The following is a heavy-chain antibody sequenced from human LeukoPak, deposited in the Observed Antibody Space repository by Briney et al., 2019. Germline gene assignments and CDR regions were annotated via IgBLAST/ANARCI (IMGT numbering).Heavy chain of an antibody. J-gene: IGHJ4*02. V-gene: IGHV1-18*01. CDR1: GYTFTSYG. CDR2: ISAYNGNT. CDR3: ARDFIRLTGYPVAFDY. Sequence: ASVKVSCKASGYTFTSYGVSWVRQAPGQGLEWMGWISAYNGNTNYAQKLQGRVTMTTDTSTSTAYMELRSLRSDDTAVYYCARDFIRLTGYPVAFDYWGQGTLVTVSS. D-gene: IGHD3-9*01.